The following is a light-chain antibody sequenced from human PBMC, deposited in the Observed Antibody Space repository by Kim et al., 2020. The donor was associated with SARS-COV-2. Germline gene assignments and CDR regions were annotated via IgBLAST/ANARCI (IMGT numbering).Light chain of an antibody. J-gene: IGLJ3*02. CDR3: SSFTSSTTLV. CDR1: SSDVGGYNY. V-gene: IGLV2-14*03. Sequence: GQSLTIYCTGTSSDVGGYNYVSWYQQHPGKAPKLMIYDVTNRPSGVSNRFSGSKSGNTSSLTISGLQAEDEAVYYCSSFTSSTTLVFGGGTQLTVL. CDR2: DVT.